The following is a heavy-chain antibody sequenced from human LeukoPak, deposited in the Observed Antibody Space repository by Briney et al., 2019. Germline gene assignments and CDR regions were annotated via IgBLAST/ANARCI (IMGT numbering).Heavy chain of an antibody. CDR3: ARDNSGSAFDP. CDR1: GFTFSSYA. D-gene: IGHD1-26*01. Sequence: GGSLRLSCAASGFTFSSYARHWVRQAPGKGLEWVAVISYDGSNKYYADSVKGRFTISRDNSKNTLYLQMNSLRAEDTAVYYCARDNSGSAFDPWGQGTLVTVSS. V-gene: IGHV3-30-3*01. CDR2: ISYDGSNK. J-gene: IGHJ5*02.